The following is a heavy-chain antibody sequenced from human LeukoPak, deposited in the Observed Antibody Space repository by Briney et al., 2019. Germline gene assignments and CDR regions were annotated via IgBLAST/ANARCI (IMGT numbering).Heavy chain of an antibody. CDR3: ARGGKSELGTCDF. J-gene: IGHJ4*02. D-gene: IGHD7-27*01. CDR2: MNPNSGNT. Sequence: GASVKVSCKASGYTFSNYDINWVRQATGQGLEWMGWMNPNSGNTGYAQKFQGRVTITRDTSTGTAYMELSNLRSEDTAVYYCARGGKSELGTCDFWGQGTLVTVSS. CDR1: GYTFSNYD. V-gene: IGHV1-8*01.